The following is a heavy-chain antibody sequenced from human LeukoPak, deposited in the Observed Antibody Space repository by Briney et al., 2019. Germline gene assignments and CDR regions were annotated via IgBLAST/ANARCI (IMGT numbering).Heavy chain of an antibody. CDR2: INPSSGGT. V-gene: IGHV1-2*02. Sequence: ASVKVSCKASGYTFTGYYMHWVRQAPGQGLEWMGWINPSSGGTNYAQKFQGRVTMTRDTSISTAYMELSRLRSDDTAVYYCARAWLINNWFDPWGQGTLVTVSS. CDR3: ARAWLINNWFDP. D-gene: IGHD6-19*01. CDR1: GYTFTGYY. J-gene: IGHJ5*02.